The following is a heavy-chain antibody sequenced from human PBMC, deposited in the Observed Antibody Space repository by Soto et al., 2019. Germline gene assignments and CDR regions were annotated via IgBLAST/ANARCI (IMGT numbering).Heavy chain of an antibody. V-gene: IGHV1-2*04. J-gene: IGHJ6*02. D-gene: IGHD6-13*01. CDR1: GYTFTGYY. CDR3: ARGQRREQLVRDYYYYCGMDV. Sequence: QVQLVQSGAEVKKPGASVKVSCKASGYTFTGYYMHWVRQAPGQGLEWMGWINPNSGGTNYAQKFQGWVTMTRDTSISTAYMELSRLRSDDTAVYYCARGQRREQLVRDYYYYCGMDVWGQGTTVTVSS. CDR2: INPNSGGT.